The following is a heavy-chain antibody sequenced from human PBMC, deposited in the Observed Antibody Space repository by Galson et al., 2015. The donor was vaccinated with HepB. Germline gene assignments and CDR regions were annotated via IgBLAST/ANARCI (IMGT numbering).Heavy chain of an antibody. Sequence: SVKVSCKASGGTFSSYAISWVRQAPGQGLEWMGGIIPIFGTANYAQKFQGRVTITADKSTSTAYMELSSLRSEDTAVYYCARQEVYGYGDLYWYFDLWGRGTLVTVSS. D-gene: IGHD4-17*01. CDR1: GGTFSSYA. CDR3: ARQEVYGYGDLYWYFDL. V-gene: IGHV1-69*06. J-gene: IGHJ2*01. CDR2: IIPIFGTA.